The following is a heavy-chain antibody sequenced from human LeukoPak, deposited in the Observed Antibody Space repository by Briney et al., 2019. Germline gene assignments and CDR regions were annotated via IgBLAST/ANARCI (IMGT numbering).Heavy chain of an antibody. D-gene: IGHD6-13*01. CDR3: ARAYGIAAAGVRYFDL. CDR2: INPNSGGT. J-gene: IGHJ2*01. Sequence: GASVKVSCKASGYTFTGYYMHWVRQAPGQGLEWMGWINPNSGGTNYAQKFQGRVTMTRDTSISTAYMELSRLRSDDTAVYCCARAYGIAAAGVRYFDLWGRGTLVTVSS. CDR1: GYTFTGYY. V-gene: IGHV1-2*02.